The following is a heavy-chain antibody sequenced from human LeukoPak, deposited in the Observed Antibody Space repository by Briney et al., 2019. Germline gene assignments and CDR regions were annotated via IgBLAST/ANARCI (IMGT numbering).Heavy chain of an antibody. J-gene: IGHJ1*01. CDR3: AKKKFADGHFQH. D-gene: IGHD3-10*01. CDR2: INSNSNYI. V-gene: IGHV3-21*01. Sequence: KPGGSLRLSCAASGFTVSDSMNWVRQAPGKGLEWVSSINSNSNYIYYADSVKGRFTISRDNAKDSLYLQMNSLRAEDTAVYYCAKKKFADGHFQHWGQGTLVTVSP. CDR1: GFTVSDS.